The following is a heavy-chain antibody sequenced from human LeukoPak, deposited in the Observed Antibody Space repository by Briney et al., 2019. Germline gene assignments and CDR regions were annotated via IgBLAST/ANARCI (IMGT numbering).Heavy chain of an antibody. Sequence: GPSVKVSCKASGYTFTSYYMHWVRQAPGQGLEWMGLINPSGGSTVYAQKFQGTVTMTRHTSTSTVYLELSSLRSEDTAVYYCARDTSSAYYFDYWGQGTLVTVSS. CDR3: ARDTSSAYYFDY. V-gene: IGHV1-46*01. CDR2: INPSGGST. D-gene: IGHD6-13*01. CDR1: GYTFTSYY. J-gene: IGHJ4*02.